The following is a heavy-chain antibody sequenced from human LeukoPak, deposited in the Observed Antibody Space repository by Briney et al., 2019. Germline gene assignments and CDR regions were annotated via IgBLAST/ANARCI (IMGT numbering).Heavy chain of an antibody. Sequence: ASVKVSCKASGYTFTSYYMHWVRQAPGQGLEWMGIINPSGGSTSYARKFRGRVTMTRDTSTTTAYMELTSLKSDDTAVYYCARGKEMATITGGPDYWGQGTLVTVSS. J-gene: IGHJ4*02. CDR2: INPSGGST. V-gene: IGHV1-46*01. D-gene: IGHD5-24*01. CDR1: GYTFTSYY. CDR3: ARGKEMATITGGPDY.